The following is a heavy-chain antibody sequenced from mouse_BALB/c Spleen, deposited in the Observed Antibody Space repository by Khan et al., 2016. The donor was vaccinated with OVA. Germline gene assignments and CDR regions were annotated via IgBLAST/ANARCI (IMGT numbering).Heavy chain of an antibody. D-gene: IGHD2-14*01. Sequence: QVQLKQSGPGLVRPSQTLSITCTVSGFSLTTYGVHWVRQSPGKGLEWLGVIRSAGKTDYNAAFISRLSITKDNSKSQVFFKMNSLQADDTAMYYWARNSYMYDLNYWGQGTLVTVSA. CDR2: IRSAGKT. CDR1: GFSLTTYG. J-gene: IGHJ3*01. CDR3: ARNSYMYDLNY. V-gene: IGHV2-2*01.